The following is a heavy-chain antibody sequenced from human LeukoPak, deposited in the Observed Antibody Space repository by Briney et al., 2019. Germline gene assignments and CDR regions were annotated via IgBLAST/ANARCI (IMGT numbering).Heavy chain of an antibody. CDR3: ARMLVPDYFDN. Sequence: SETLSLTCTVSGGSISSYYWSWIRQPPGKGLEWIGYIYYSGSTNYNPSLKSRATISVDTSKNQFSLKLSSVTAADTAVYYCARMLVPDYFDNWGQGTLVTVSS. D-gene: IGHD6-13*01. CDR2: IYYSGST. V-gene: IGHV4-59*01. CDR1: GGSISSYY. J-gene: IGHJ4*02.